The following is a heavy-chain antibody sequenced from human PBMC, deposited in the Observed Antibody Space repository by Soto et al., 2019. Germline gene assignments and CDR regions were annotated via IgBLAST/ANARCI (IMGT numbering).Heavy chain of an antibody. Sequence: SWIRKTTGKGLKWVSAISGSGGSTYYADSVKGRFTISRDNSKNTLYLQMNSLRAEDTAVYYCAKDNKSPGTYYYDTRGEYWGQGTLVIVSS. V-gene: IGHV3-23*01. CDR2: ISGSGGST. CDR3: AKDNKSPGTYYYDTRGEY. D-gene: IGHD3-22*01. J-gene: IGHJ4*02.